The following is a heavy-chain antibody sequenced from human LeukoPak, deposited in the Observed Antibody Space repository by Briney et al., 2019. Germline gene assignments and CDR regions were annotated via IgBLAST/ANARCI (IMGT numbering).Heavy chain of an antibody. V-gene: IGHV1-18*01. D-gene: IGHD3-22*01. CDR3: ARAHSSGYYYAY. J-gene: IGHJ4*02. CDR2: ISAYNGNT. Sequence: ASVKVSCKASGYTFASYGISWVRQAPGQGLEWMGWISAYNGNTNYAQKLQGRVTMTTDTSTSTAYMELRSLRSDDTAVYYCARAHSSGYYYAYWGQGTLVTVSS. CDR1: GYTFASYG.